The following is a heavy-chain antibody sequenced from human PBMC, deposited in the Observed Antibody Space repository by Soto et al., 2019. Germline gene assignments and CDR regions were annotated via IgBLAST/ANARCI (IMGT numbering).Heavy chain of an antibody. J-gene: IGHJ6*02. CDR2: IWYDGSNK. CDR1: GFTFSSYG. V-gene: IGHV3-33*01. CDR3: ARASRYCGGDCYPGYYGMDV. Sequence: PXGSLRLSCAASGFTFSSYGMHWVRQAPGKGLEWVAVIWYDGSNKYYADSVKGRFTISRDNSKNTLYLQMNSLRAEDTAVYYCARASRYCGGDCYPGYYGMDVWGQGSTVTVSS. D-gene: IGHD2-21*02.